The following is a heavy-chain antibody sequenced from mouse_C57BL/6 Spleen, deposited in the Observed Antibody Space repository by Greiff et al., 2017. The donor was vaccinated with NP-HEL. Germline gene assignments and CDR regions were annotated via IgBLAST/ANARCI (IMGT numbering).Heavy chain of an antibody. V-gene: IGHV3-1*01. CDR2: ISYSGST. D-gene: IGHD1-1*01. CDR3: AGTGYGSSYDAMDY. J-gene: IGHJ4*01. Sequence: VQLKESGPGMVKPSQSLSLTCTVTGYSITSGYDWHWIRHFPGNKLEWMGYISYSGSTNYNPSLKSRISITHDTSKNHFFLKLNSVTTEDTATYYCAGTGYGSSYDAMDYWGQGTSVTVSS. CDR1: GYSITSGYD.